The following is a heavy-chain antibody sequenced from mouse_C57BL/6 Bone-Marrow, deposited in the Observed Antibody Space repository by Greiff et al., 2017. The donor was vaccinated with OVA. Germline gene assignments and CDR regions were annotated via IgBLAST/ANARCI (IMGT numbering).Heavy chain of an antibody. Sequence: VQLQQSGAELVRPGASVTLSCKASGYTFTDYEMHWVKQTPVHGLAWIGAIDPETGGTAYNQKFKGKAILTADKSSSTAYMELRSLTSEDSAVYYCTRGIYYGTTGAYWGQGTLVTVSA. D-gene: IGHD2-1*01. J-gene: IGHJ3*01. V-gene: IGHV1-15*01. CDR3: TRGIYYGTTGAY. CDR1: GYTFTDYE. CDR2: IDPETGGT.